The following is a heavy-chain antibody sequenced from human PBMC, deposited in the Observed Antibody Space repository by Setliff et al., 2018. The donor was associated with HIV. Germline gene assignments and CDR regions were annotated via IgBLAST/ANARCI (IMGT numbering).Heavy chain of an antibody. D-gene: IGHD6-25*01. J-gene: IGHJ6*03. Sequence: ASVKVSCKASGYSFTTSGVSWVRQAPGQGLEWMGWISPFNGNTNFAQKFQGRVTMTTDTSTTTVYMELTSLTSDDTAVYYCARWVDDNSEGSYYHYMDVWGNGASVTVSS. CDR3: ARWVDDNSEGSYYHYMDV. V-gene: IGHV1-18*01. CDR2: ISPFNGNT. CDR1: GYSFTTSG.